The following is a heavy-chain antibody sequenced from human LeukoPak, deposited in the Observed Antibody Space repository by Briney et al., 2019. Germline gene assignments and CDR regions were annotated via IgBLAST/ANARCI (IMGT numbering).Heavy chain of an antibody. D-gene: IGHD3-3*01. CDR2: ISGRGIST. CDR1: GFTFSTYA. Sequence: GGSLRLSCAASGFTFSTYAMRWVRQAPGKGLEWVSAISGRGISTYYADSVKDRFTISRDNSKNTLYLQMNSLRAEDTAEYYCAKSFDVSNGYSPILSPFDSWGQGTLVSVSS. V-gene: IGHV3-23*01. CDR3: AKSFDVSNGYSPILSPFDS. J-gene: IGHJ4*02.